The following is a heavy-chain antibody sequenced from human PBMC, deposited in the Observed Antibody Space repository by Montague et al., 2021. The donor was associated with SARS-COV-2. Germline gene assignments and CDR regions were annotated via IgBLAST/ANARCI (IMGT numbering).Heavy chain of an antibody. CDR3: ATQCRSYVDHFDY. CDR1: GVSIRNSIYY. Sequence: SETLSLTCSVSGVSIRNSIYYWGWIRQPPGKGLEWIGSIYYSGSTYYNPSLKSRATLSVDTSKNHFSLTLSSVTAADTAVYYCATQCRSYVDHFDYWGQGTLVTVSS. V-gene: IGHV4-39*01. D-gene: IGHD2-15*01. J-gene: IGHJ4*02. CDR2: IYYSGST.